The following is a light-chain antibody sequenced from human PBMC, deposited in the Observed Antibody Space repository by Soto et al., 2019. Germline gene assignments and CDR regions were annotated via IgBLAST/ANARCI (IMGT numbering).Light chain of an antibody. CDR3: CSYASFSAVV. CDR2: EGN. Sequence: QSALTQPASVSGSPGQSITIYCTGTSXDIGSYNLVSWYQQHPGKAPKLMIYEGNKRPSGVSNRFSASKSGNTASLTISGLQAEDEGDYYCCSYASFSAVVFRSGTKVTVL. V-gene: IGLV2-23*03. CDR1: SXDIGSYNL. J-gene: IGLJ1*01.